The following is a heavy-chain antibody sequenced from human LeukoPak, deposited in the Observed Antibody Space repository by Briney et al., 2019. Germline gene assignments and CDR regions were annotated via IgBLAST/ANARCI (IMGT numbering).Heavy chain of an antibody. V-gene: IGHV3-30-3*01. J-gene: IGHJ1*01. CDR3: ARGYCTNGVCPNEYFQH. CDR2: ISYDGSNK. CDR1: GFTFSSYA. Sequence: GRSLRLSCAASGFTFSSYAMHWVRQAPGKGLEWVAVISYDGSNKYYADSVKGRFTISRDNSKNTLYLQMNSLRAVDTAVYYCARGYCTNGVCPNEYFQHWGQGTLVTVSS. D-gene: IGHD2-8*01.